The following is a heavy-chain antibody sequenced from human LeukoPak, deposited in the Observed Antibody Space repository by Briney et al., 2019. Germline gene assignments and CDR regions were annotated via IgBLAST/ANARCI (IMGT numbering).Heavy chain of an antibody. V-gene: IGHV3-30-3*01. CDR2: ISYDGSNK. Sequence: PGRSLRLSCAASGFTFSSYAMHWVRQAPGKGLEWVAVISYDGSNKYYADSVKGRFTISRDNAKNTLYLQMNSLRAEDTAVYYCARDLSSSWYEGYFQHWGQGTLVTVSS. J-gene: IGHJ1*01. CDR1: GFTFSSYA. D-gene: IGHD6-13*01. CDR3: ARDLSSSWYEGYFQH.